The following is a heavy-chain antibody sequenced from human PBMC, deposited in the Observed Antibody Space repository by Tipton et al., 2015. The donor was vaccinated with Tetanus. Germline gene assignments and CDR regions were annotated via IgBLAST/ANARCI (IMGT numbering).Heavy chain of an antibody. V-gene: IGHV4-39*01. CDR2: IYESGDT. CDR3: ARHQSGYFTPFDY. CDR1: GGSIRGGTFY. D-gene: IGHD3-3*01. Sequence: LRLSCTVSGGSIRGGTFYWGWIRQPPGKGLEWIGSIYESGDTYYIPTLKSRVTISVDTPKNQFSLNLNSMAAADTGVYYCARHQSGYFTPFDYWGQGNLATVSS. J-gene: IGHJ4*02.